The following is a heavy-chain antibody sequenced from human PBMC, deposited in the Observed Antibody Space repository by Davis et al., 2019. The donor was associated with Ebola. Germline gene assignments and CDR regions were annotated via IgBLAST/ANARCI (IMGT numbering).Heavy chain of an antibody. CDR2: IYYSGST. Sequence: SQTLSLTCAVYGGSFSGYYWSWIRQPPGKGLEWIGYIYYSGSTNYNPSLKSRVTISVDTSKNQFSLKLSSVTAADTAVYYCARGLLLYYYYGMDVWGQGTTVTVSS. CDR1: GGSFSGYY. J-gene: IGHJ6*02. CDR3: ARGLLLYYYYGMDV. V-gene: IGHV4-59*01. D-gene: IGHD1-26*01.